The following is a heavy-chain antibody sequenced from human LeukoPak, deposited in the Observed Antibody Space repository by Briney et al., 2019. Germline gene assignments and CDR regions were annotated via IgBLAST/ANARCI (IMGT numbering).Heavy chain of an antibody. CDR3: AKAFTSYWYFDL. Sequence: ETLSLTCTVSGGSISSGDYYWSWIRQAPGKGLEWVSGIGGSDGRTYYADSVKGRFTVSRDNSRNTLYLQMNSLRAEDTAVYYCAKAFTSYWYFDLWGRGTLVTVSS. CDR2: IGGSDGRT. J-gene: IGHJ2*01. V-gene: IGHV3-23*01. CDR1: GGSISSGDYY.